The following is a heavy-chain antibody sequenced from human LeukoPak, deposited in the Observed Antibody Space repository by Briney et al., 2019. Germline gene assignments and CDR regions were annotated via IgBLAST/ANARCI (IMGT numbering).Heavy chain of an antibody. CDR2: IYSGGST. CDR1: GFTFSSYE. J-gene: IGHJ4*02. V-gene: IGHV3-53*01. Sequence: GGSLRLSCAASGFTFSSYEMNWVRQAPGKGLEWVSVIYSGGSTYYADSVKGRFTISRDNSKNTLYLQMNSLRAEDTAVYYCARGIIYGGNSGGNFDYWGQGTLVTVSS. D-gene: IGHD4-23*01. CDR3: ARGIIYGGNSGGNFDY.